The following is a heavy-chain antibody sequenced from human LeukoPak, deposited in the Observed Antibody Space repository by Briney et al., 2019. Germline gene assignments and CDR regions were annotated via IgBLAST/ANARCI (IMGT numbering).Heavy chain of an antibody. V-gene: IGHV4-59*01. CDR1: DGSISSYY. Sequence: SETLSLTCTVSDGSISSYYWSWIRQPPGKGLEWIGYIYYSGSTNYNPSLKSRVTISVDTSKNQFSLKLSSVTAADTAVYYCARELKQWLVKDYYYYMDVWGKGTTVTVSS. CDR3: ARELKQWLVKDYYYYMDV. J-gene: IGHJ6*03. D-gene: IGHD6-19*01. CDR2: IYYSGST.